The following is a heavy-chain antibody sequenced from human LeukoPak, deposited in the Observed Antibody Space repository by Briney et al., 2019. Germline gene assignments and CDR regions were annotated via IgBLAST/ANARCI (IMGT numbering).Heavy chain of an antibody. J-gene: IGHJ6*02. V-gene: IGHV3-23*01. CDR2: ISGSGGSI. Sequence: GGSLRLSCTASGFTFSDYAMSWVRQAPGKGLEWVSGISGSGGSIRYADSVKGRLTIFRDNSNNTLYLQMNSLRAEDTAVYYCARALPITMIVVVYPGGMDVWGQGTTVTVSS. D-gene: IGHD3-22*01. CDR3: ARALPITMIVVVYPGGMDV. CDR1: GFTFSDYA.